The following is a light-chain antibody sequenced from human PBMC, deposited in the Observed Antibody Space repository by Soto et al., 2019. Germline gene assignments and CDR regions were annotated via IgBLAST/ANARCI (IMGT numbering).Light chain of an antibody. V-gene: IGKV3-15*01. CDR2: GAS. CDR1: QSVSSN. Sequence: EIVMTQSPATLSVSPGERATLSCRASQSVSSNLAWYQQKPGQAPRLLIYGASTRATGIPARFSGSGSGKEFTLTISSLQSEDFAVYSRQQYGNWWTFGQGTKVEIK. CDR3: QQYGNWWT. J-gene: IGKJ1*01.